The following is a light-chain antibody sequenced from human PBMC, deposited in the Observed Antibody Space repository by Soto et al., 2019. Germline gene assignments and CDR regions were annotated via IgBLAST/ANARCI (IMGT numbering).Light chain of an antibody. CDR3: QQYNNWPWT. J-gene: IGKJ1*01. CDR1: QSISDT. Sequence: EIVMTQSPGTRAVSPGGGSTRACSAIQSISDTLAWYQQKPGQAPRLLIYSASRGATGFTARFSGSGSGTDFTLTISSLQSEDFAVYYCQQYNNWPWTFGQGTKVDIK. CDR2: SAS. V-gene: IGKV3-15*01.